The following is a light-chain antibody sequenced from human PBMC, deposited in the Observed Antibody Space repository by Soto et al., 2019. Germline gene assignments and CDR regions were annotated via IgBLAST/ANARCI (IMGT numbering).Light chain of an antibody. V-gene: IGKV3-20*01. Sequence: EIVLTQSPGTLSLSPGERATLSCRASQSVSSSYLAWYQQKPGQAPRLLISAASSRATGIPDRCSGSGSGTAVSLTISRLETKDSAAYYGQQYVCLRLYTFGQGTKLETK. CDR3: QQYVCLRLYT. CDR2: AAS. J-gene: IGKJ2*01. CDR1: QSVSSSY.